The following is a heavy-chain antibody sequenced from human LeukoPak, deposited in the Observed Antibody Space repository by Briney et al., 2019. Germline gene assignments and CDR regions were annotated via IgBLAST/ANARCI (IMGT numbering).Heavy chain of an antibody. CDR3: PRRHFSRGCSFDC. CDR2: IHTSGST. J-gene: IGHJ4*02. CDR1: GGSISNYN. D-gene: IGHD6-19*01. Sequence: SETLSLTCTVSGGSISNYNWSWVRQPAGKGLEWIGQIHTSGSTNYNPPRNSPVSVSIDTTANYLSLTIRSVTAADTYIYDCPRRHFSRGCSFDCWGEGTLVSVSS. V-gene: IGHV4-4*07.